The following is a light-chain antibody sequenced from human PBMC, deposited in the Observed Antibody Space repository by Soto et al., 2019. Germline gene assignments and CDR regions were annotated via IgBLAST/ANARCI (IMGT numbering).Light chain of an antibody. Sequence: QSALTQPPSASGSPGQSVPISCTGTSSDFGGYNYVSWYQQHPGKAPKLIIYEVTKRPSGVPDRFSGSKSGNTASLTVSGLQAEDEADYYCSSYAGSNSYVFGTGTKLTVL. J-gene: IGLJ1*01. CDR2: EVT. CDR3: SSYAGSNSYV. CDR1: SSDFGGYNY. V-gene: IGLV2-8*01.